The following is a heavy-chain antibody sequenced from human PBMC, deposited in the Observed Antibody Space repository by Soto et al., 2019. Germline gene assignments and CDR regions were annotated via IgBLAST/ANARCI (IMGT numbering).Heavy chain of an antibody. CDR1: GYTFTSYG. D-gene: IGHD6-13*01. J-gene: IGHJ6*02. CDR2: ISAYNGNT. CDR3: ARDDGYSSHTYYHYGMDV. V-gene: IGHV1-18*01. Sequence: QVQLVQSGAEVKKPGASVKVSCKASGYTFTSYGISWVRQAPGQGLEWMGWISAYNGNTNYAQKLQGRVTMTTATSTSTAYMELRSLRSDDTAVYYCARDDGYSSHTYYHYGMDVWGQGTTVTVSS.